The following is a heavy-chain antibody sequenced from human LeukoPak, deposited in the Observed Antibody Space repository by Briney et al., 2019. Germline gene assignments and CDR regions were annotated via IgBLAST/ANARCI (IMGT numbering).Heavy chain of an antibody. J-gene: IGHJ4*02. CDR3: ARVTAGYADY. CDR2: INHSGST. V-gene: IGHV4-34*01. D-gene: IGHD3-9*01. CDR1: GGSFSGYY. Sequence: TSETLSLTCAVYGGSFSGYYWSWIRQPPGKGLEWIGEINHSGSTNYNPSLKSRVTISVDTSKTQFSLKLSSVPAADTAVYYCARVTAGYADYRGQGTLVTVSS.